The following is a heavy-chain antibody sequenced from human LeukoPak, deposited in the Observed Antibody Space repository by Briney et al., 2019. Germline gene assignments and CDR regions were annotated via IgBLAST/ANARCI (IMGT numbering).Heavy chain of an antibody. CDR1: GFSFTDYS. Sequence: GGSLRLSCAASGFSFTDYSMSWIRQAPGKGLEWVSYISKSGSTIYYADSVKGRFTISRDNAKKSLYLQMNSLRAEDTAVYYCARVNFWSGYDYWGQGTLVTVSS. V-gene: IGHV3-11*04. CDR3: ARVNFWSGYDY. J-gene: IGHJ4*02. CDR2: ISKSGSTI. D-gene: IGHD3-3*01.